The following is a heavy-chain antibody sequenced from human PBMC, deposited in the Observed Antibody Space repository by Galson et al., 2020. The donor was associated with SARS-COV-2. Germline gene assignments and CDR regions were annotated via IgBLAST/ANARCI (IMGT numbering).Heavy chain of an antibody. J-gene: IGHJ3*02. CDR1: GFTFTSSA. CDR3: AGVGCSSTSCPDAFDI. CDR2: IVVGSGNT. V-gene: IGHV1-58*02. D-gene: IGHD2-2*01. Sequence: ASVKVSCKASGFTFTSSAMQRVRQARGQRLEWIGWIVVGSGNTNYAQKFQERVTITRDMSTSTAYMELSSLRSEDTAVYYCAGVGCSSTSCPDAFDIWGQGTMVTVSS.